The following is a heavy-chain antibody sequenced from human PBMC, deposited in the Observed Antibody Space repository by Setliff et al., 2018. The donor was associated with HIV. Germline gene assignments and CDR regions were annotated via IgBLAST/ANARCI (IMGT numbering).Heavy chain of an antibody. CDR3: VGGETYAHLPKGDY. D-gene: IGHD3-16*01. V-gene: IGHV3-53*01. J-gene: IGHJ4*02. CDR2: VHNTDT. CDR1: KFSVSDSY. Sequence: GGSLRLSCVASKFSVSDSYMGWVRQAPGKGLEWVSFVHNTDTYYANSVKGRFTISRDNSKTMVFLRMNSLRPEESAMYYCVGGETYAHLPKGDYWGQGTLVTVSS.